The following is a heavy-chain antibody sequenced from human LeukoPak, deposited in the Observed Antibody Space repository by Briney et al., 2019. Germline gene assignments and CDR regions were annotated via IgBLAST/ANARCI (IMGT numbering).Heavy chain of an antibody. V-gene: IGHV1-3*01. D-gene: IGHD6-6*01. CDR3: ARVAYSSSSGMDV. J-gene: IGHJ6*02. CDR2: INAGNGNT. Sequence: GASVNVSCKASGYTFAIYAMHWVRQAPGQRLEWMGWINAGNGNTKYSQKFQGRVTITRDTSASTAYMELSSLRSEDTAVYYCARVAYSSSSGMDVWGQGTTVSVSS. CDR1: GYTFAIYA.